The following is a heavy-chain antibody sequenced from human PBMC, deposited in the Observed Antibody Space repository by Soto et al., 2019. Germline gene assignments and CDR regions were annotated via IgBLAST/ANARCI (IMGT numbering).Heavy chain of an antibody. CDR3: AREYYGLLTRYYTDY. D-gene: IGHD3-9*01. CDR2: ISGDGVTT. J-gene: IGHJ4*02. Sequence: EVQLVESGGDLVQRGGSLRLSCAASGFPFSSYWMHWVRHTPGKGLDWVARISGDGVTTYYADSVTGRFTVSRDNAKNTLSRQISGLRAEDTAVYYCAREYYGLLTRYYTDYWGQGTLVCVSS. V-gene: IGHV3-74*01. CDR1: GFPFSSYW.